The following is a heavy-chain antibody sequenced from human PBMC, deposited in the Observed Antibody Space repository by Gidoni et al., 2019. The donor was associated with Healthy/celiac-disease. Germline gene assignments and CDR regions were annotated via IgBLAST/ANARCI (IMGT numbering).Heavy chain of an antibody. Sequence: QVQLQDSGPGLLKPSATLSLTCTVPGCSISSYSWSWIRQPPGKGPELIGYIYYSGSTNYNPSRKSRVTISVDTSKNQFSLKLSSVNAADTAVYYCARDTKWGIGISDIWGQGTMVTVSS. CDR2: IYYSGST. CDR1: GCSISSYS. V-gene: IGHV4-59*01. J-gene: IGHJ3*02. D-gene: IGHD6-13*01. CDR3: ARDTKWGIGISDI.